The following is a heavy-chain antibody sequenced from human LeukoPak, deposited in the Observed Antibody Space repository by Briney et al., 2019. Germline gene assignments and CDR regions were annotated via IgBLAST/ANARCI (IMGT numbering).Heavy chain of an antibody. D-gene: IGHD3-10*01. CDR3: APGGLFVIDY. CDR1: GFTFSSYG. Sequence: GGSLRLSCAASGFTFSSYGMHWVRQAPGKGLEWVAFIRYDGSNKYYADSVKGRFTISRDNSKNTLYLQMNSLRAEDTAVYYCAPGGLFVIDYWGQGTLVTVSS. CDR2: IRYDGSNK. V-gene: IGHV3-30*02. J-gene: IGHJ4*02.